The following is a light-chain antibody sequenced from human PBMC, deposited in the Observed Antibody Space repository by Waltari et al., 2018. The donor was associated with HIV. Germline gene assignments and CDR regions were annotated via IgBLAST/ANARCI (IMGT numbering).Light chain of an antibody. J-gene: IGKJ4*01. CDR1: QSVSSSY. CDR2: GAS. V-gene: IGKV3-20*01. CDR3: QQYGSSPLT. Sequence: EIVLTQSPGTLSLSPGERATLSCRASQSVSSSYLAWYQQRPGQAPRLLMYGASSRATGIPDRCSGSGSGTDFTLTISRLEPEDFAVYYCQQYGSSPLTFGGGTKVEIK.